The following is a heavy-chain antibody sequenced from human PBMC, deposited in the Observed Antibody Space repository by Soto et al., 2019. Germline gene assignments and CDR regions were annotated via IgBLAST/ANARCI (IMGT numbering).Heavy chain of an antibody. CDR3: ASGDKACFDL. CDR1: GFTFKYYG. CDR2: IHSDGSST. Sequence: EVQLVESEGGLVQRGGYLRLSCAASGFTFKYYGMHWVRQAPGQGLVWVSHIHSDGSSTTYADSVKGRFASSSDNAKNTLYLQMNSLRAEDTAVYYCASGDKACFDLWGQGKKVTVSS. V-gene: IGHV3-74*01. D-gene: IGHD2-21*02. J-gene: IGHJ3*01.